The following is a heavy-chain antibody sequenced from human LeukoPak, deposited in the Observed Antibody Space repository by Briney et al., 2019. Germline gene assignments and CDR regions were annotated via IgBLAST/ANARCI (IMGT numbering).Heavy chain of an antibody. CDR3: ARQLNYYDSSGYYSWFDP. J-gene: IGHJ5*02. D-gene: IGHD3-22*01. CDR1: GGSISSYY. CDR2: IYYSGST. Sequence: SETLSLTCTVSGGSISSYYWSWIRQPPGKGLEWIGYIYYSGSTNYNPSLKSRVTISVDTSKNQFSLQLSSVTAADTAVYYCARQLNYYDSSGYYSWFDPWGQGTLVTVSS. V-gene: IGHV4-59*01.